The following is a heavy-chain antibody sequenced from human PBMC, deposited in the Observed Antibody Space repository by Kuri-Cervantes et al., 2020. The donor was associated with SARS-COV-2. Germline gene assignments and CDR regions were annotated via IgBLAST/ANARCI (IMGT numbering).Heavy chain of an antibody. D-gene: IGHD3-10*01. Sequence: ASVKVSCKASGYTFTSYGISWVRQATGQGLEWMGWMNPNSSNKGYAQKFQGRLSMTRDTSISTVYMELSSLRSEDTAVYYCARGKRMVRYSTTLLGHDSYYYYMDVWGKGTTVTVSS. CDR2: MNPNSSNK. CDR1: GYTFTSYG. V-gene: IGHV1-8*02. J-gene: IGHJ6*03. CDR3: ARGKRMVRYSTTLLGHDSYYYYMDV.